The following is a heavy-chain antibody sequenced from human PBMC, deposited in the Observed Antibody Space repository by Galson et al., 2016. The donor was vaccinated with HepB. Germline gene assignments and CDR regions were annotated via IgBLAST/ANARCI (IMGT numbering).Heavy chain of an antibody. D-gene: IGHD3-16*01. CDR1: GYSFVSYW. J-gene: IGHJ3*02. CDR2: IYPDDSDT. CDR3: ARRAYSFGLRGGAFDI. V-gene: IGHV5-51*01. Sequence: QSGAEVKKPGESLKISCKGSGYSFVSYWIVWVRQTPGKGLEWMDIIYPDDSDTTYSPSFQGLVTISPDKSINTTDLQWSSLKAAETAIYYYARRAYSFGLRGGAFDIWGQGTMVTVSS.